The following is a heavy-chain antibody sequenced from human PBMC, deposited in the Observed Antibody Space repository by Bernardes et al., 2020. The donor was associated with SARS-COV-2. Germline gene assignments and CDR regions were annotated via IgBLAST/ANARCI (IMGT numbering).Heavy chain of an antibody. CDR1: GFTFRSYW. J-gene: IGHJ4*02. D-gene: IGHD1-26*01. V-gene: IGHV3-74*01. CDR2: INGDGSSI. Sequence: GGSLRLSCAASGFTFRSYWMHWVRLGPGQGPVWVSRINGDGSSINYADSVKGRFTISRDNARNTLYLEMNSLRAEDTAVYYCARGSGNYYFDYWGQGTLVTVSS. CDR3: ARGSGNYYFDY.